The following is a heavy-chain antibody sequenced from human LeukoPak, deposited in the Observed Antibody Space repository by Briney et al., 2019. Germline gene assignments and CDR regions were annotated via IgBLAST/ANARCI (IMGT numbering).Heavy chain of an antibody. CDR2: IYYSGST. CDR3: ARHDLDWGSFGH. J-gene: IGHJ4*02. D-gene: IGHD3-16*01. CDR1: GVSISSYY. Sequence: SETLSLTCTVSGVSISSYYWSWIRQPPGKGLEWIGYIYYSGSTNYNPSLKSRVTTSVDTSKNQFSLKLSSVTAADTALYYCARHDLDWGSFGHWGQGTLVTVSS. V-gene: IGHV4-59*08.